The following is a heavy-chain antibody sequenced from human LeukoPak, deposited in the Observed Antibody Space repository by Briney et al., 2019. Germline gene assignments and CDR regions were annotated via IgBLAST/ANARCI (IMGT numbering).Heavy chain of an antibody. D-gene: IGHD2-15*01. Sequence: SVKVSCKASGYTFTSYGISWVRQAPGQGLEWMGRIIPILGIANYAQKFQGRVTITADKSTSTACMELSSLRSEDTAVYYCARDLRDIVVVVAASPYGMDVWGQGTTVTVSS. CDR1: GYTFTSYG. J-gene: IGHJ6*02. V-gene: IGHV1-69*04. CDR3: ARDLRDIVVVVAASPYGMDV. CDR2: IIPILGIA.